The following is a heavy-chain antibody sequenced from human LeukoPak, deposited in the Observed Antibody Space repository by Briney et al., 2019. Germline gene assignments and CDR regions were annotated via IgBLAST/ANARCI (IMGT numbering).Heavy chain of an antibody. CDR2: ISSSSSYI. D-gene: IGHD1-1*01. CDR3: ARDQLGWNAY. V-gene: IGHV3-21*01. Sequence: GGSLRLSCAASGFTFSSCSMNWVRQAPGKGLEWVSSISSSSSYIYYADSVKGRFTISRDNAKNSLYLQMNSLRAEDTAVYYCARDQLGWNAYWGQGTLVTVSS. J-gene: IGHJ4*02. CDR1: GFTFSSCS.